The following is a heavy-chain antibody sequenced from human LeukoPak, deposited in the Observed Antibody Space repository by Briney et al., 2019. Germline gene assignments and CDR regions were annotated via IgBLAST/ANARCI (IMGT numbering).Heavy chain of an antibody. CDR2: IRQDGNEK. D-gene: IGHD4-23*01. Sequence: PGGSLRLSCAGAGFTLSNYWMSWVRQAPGKGLEWVANIRQDGNEKYYVDSVKGRFTISRDNPKNSLYLQMNSLRAEDTAVYYCARGDYGGDYFDYWGQGTLVTVSS. CDR1: GFTLSNYW. J-gene: IGHJ4*02. CDR3: ARGDYGGDYFDY. V-gene: IGHV3-7*05.